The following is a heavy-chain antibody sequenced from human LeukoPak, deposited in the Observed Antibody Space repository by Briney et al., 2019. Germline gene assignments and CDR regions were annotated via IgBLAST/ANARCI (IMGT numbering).Heavy chain of an antibody. V-gene: IGHV3-49*04. CDR3: TRDLLAGDYSGSGNLGY. CDR2: IRSKAYGGTT. CDR1: GFTFGDYA. Sequence: GGSLRLSCTASGFTFGDYAMSWVRQAPGKGLEWVGFIRSKAYGGTTENAASVKGRFTISRDDSKSIAYLQMNSLKTEDTAVYYCTRDLLAGDYSGSGNLGYWGQGTLVTGSS. D-gene: IGHD3-10*01. J-gene: IGHJ4*02.